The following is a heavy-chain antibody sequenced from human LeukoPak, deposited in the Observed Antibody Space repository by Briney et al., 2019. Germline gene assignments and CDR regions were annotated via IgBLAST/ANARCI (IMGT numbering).Heavy chain of an antibody. CDR1: GGSISSSSYY. CDR3: ARRLYYYDSSGYYSYFDY. D-gene: IGHD3-22*01. V-gene: IGHV4-39*01. Sequence: SETLSLTCTVSGGSISSSSYYWGWIRQPPGKGLEWIGSIYYSGSTYYNPSLKSRVTISVDTSKNQFSLKLSSVTAADTAVYYCARRLYYYDSSGYYSYFDYWGQGTLVTVSS. CDR2: IYYSGST. J-gene: IGHJ4*02.